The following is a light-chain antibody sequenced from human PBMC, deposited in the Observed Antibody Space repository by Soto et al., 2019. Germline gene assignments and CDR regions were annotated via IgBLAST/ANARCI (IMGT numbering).Light chain of an antibody. V-gene: IGKV3-20*01. CDR3: QPYGSSPRT. CDR2: SAS. CDR1: QSVSSSY. Sequence: EIVLTQSPGTLSLSPGERATLSCRASQSVSSSYLAWYRQKPGQAPRLLIFSASIRATDIPDRFSGSGSGTDFTLIISRLEPEDFAVYYCQPYGSSPRTFGQGTKVEIK. J-gene: IGKJ1*01.